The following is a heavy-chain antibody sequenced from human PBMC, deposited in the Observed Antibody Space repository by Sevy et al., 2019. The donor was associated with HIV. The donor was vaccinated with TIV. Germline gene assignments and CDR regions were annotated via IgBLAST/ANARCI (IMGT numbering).Heavy chain of an antibody. D-gene: IGHD3-3*01. CDR1: GFTFSSYA. CDR2: ISGSGGST. CDR3: AKTRTYYDFWSGYYRGYSYGYFFDY. Sequence: GGSLRLSCAASGFTFSSYAMSWVRQAPGKGLEWVSAISGSGGSTDYADSVKGRFTISRDNSKNTLYLQMNSLRAEDTAVYYCAKTRTYYDFWSGYYRGYSYGYFFDYWGQGTLVTVSS. J-gene: IGHJ4*02. V-gene: IGHV3-23*01.